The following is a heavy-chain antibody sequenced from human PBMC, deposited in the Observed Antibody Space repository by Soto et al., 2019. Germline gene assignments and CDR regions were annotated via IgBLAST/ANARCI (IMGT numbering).Heavy chain of an antibody. J-gene: IGHJ4*02. D-gene: IGHD2-15*01. CDR3: ASDWGSYAFDY. CDR1: GYTFTSYG. Sequence: QVQLVQSGAEVKKPGASVKVSCKASGYTFTSYGISWVRQAPGQGLEWMGWISAYNGNTNYAQKLQGRVTMTTDTSTCTALLELTSLRSHVTAVYYCASDWGSYAFDYWGQGTLVTVSS. V-gene: IGHV1-18*01. CDR2: ISAYNGNT.